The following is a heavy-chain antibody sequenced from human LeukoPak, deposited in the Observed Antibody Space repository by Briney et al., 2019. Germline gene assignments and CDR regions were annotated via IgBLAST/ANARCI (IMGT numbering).Heavy chain of an antibody. V-gene: IGHV4-59*01. J-gene: IGHJ4*02. Sequence: PSETLSLTCTVSGGSISSYYWSWIRQPPGKGLEWSGYIYYSGSTNYNPSLKSRVTISVDTSKNQFSLKLSSVTAADTAVYYCARGYFDWLPPLDYFGYWGQGTLVTVSS. D-gene: IGHD3-9*01. CDR3: ARGYFDWLPPLDYFGY. CDR1: GGSISSYY. CDR2: IYYSGST.